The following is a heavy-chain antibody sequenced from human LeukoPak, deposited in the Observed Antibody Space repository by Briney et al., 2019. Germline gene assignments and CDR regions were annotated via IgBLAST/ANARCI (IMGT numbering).Heavy chain of an antibody. D-gene: IGHD1-26*01. J-gene: IGHJ4*02. CDR3: ARDRGSYHDFDY. CDR2: INSDGSST. Sequence: GGSLRLSCAASGFTFSSYWMHWVRHAPGKGLVWVSRINSDGSSTTYADSVKGRFTISRDNAKNTLYVQMNSLRAEDTAVYYCARDRGSYHDFDYWGQGTLVTVSS. CDR1: GFTFSSYW. V-gene: IGHV3-74*01.